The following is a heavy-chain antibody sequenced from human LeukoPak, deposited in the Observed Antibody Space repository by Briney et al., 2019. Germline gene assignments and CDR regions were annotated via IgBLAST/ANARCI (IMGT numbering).Heavy chain of an antibody. V-gene: IGHV3-23*01. CDR3: ARDLDSLYYFDY. J-gene: IGHJ4*02. Sequence: PGGSLRLSCAASGFTFSSYAMSWVRQAPGKGLEWVSAISGSGGSTYYADSVKGRFTISRDNSKNTLYLQMNSLRAEDTAVYYCARDLDSLYYFDYWGQGTLVTVSS. CDR2: ISGSGGST. CDR1: GFTFSSYA. D-gene: IGHD3/OR15-3a*01.